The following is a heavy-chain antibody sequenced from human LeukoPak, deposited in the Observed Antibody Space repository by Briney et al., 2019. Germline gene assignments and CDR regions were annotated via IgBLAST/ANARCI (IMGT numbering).Heavy chain of an antibody. CDR1: GGSISSGSYY. J-gene: IGHJ6*02. CDR2: IYTSGST. CDR3: ARGTLGLFRYYYGMDV. V-gene: IGHV4-61*02. D-gene: IGHD2/OR15-2a*01. Sequence: PSQTLSLTCTVSGGSISSGSYYWSWIRQPAGKGLEWIGRIYTSGSTNYNPSLKRRVTISVDTSKNQFSLKLSSVTAADTAVYYCARGTLGLFRYYYGMDVWGQGTTVTVSS.